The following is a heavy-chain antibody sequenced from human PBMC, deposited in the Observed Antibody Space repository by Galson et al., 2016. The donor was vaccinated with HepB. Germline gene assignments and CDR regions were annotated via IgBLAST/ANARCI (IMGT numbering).Heavy chain of an antibody. Sequence: SVKVSCKATGNTFSGSGFSWVRQAPGQGLQWIGWINTYNSDTAYSQSLQGRVTLTTDTSTSTAYMELRSLRSDDTAVYYCARAAYCSGAACHSEGLDVWGQGTTVTVSS. CDR3: ARAAYCSGAACHSEGLDV. D-gene: IGHD2-15*01. J-gene: IGHJ6*02. CDR2: INTYNSDT. V-gene: IGHV1-18*01. CDR1: GNTFSGSG.